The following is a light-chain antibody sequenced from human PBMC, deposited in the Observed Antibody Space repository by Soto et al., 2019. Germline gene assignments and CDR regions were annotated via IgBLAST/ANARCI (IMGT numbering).Light chain of an antibody. V-gene: IGLV2-14*01. J-gene: IGLJ1*01. CDR3: SSYTSSSPLDV. Sequence: ALTQPASVSGSPGQSITISCTGTSSDVGGYNYVSWYQQHPGKAPKLMIYEVSNRPSGVSNRFSGSKSGNTASLTISGLQAEDEADYYCSSYTSSSPLDVFGTGTKVTVL. CDR2: EVS. CDR1: SSDVGGYNY.